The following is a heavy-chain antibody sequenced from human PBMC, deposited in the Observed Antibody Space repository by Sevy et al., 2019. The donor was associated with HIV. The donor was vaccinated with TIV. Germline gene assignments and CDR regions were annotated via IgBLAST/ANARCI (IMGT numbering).Heavy chain of an antibody. Sequence: ASVKVSCKVSGYTLTQFSMHWVRQAPGKGLEWMTTFDPEDGDPENGKTIYAQKFQGRITMTDDTSTDTAYMELSSLRSDDTAVYYCATTKDYYDSNGYPFDYWGQGTLVTVSS. J-gene: IGHJ4*02. V-gene: IGHV1-24*01. CDR3: ATTKDYYDSNGYPFDY. D-gene: IGHD3-22*01. CDR1: GYTLTQFS. CDR2: FDPEDGDPENGKT.